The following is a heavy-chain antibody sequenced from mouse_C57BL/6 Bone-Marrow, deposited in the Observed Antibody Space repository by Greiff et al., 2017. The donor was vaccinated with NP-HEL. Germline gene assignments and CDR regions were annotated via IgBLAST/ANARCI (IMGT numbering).Heavy chain of an antibody. Sequence: GGGLVQPKGSLKLSCAASGFSFNPYAMNWVRQAPGKGLEWAARIRSKSNNYATYYADSVKDRFTISRDDSESMLYLQMNNLKTEDTAMYYCVRHYYGSSPYAMDYWGQGTSVTVSS. V-gene: IGHV10-1*01. CDR1: GFSFNPYA. CDR2: IRSKSNNYAT. D-gene: IGHD1-1*01. CDR3: VRHYYGSSPYAMDY. J-gene: IGHJ4*01.